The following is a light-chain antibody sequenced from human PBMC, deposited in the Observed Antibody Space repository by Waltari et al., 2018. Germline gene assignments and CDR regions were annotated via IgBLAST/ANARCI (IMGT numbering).Light chain of an antibody. J-gene: IGKJ1*01. CDR2: DAS. Sequence: PGERATLSCRASQSVSKYLAWYQQKPGQAPRLLIYDASTRATGIPDRFSGSGWGTDFSLTISRLEPEDCAVYYCQKYGTLPATFGQGTKVQ. CDR1: QSVSKY. CDR3: QKYGTLPAT. V-gene: IGKV3-20*01.